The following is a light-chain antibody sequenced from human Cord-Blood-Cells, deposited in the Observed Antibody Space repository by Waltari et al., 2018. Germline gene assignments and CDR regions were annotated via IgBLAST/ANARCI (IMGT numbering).Light chain of an antibody. J-gene: IGLJ2*01. V-gene: IGLV8-61*01. CDR3: VLYMGSGISV. CDR2: STN. Sequence: QTVVTQAPSFSVSPGGTVTHTCGLSSGSVSTTYSPSWYQQTPGQAPRTLIYSTNTRSTGVPDRFSGSILGNKAALTITGAQADDESDYYCVLYMGSGISVFGGGTKLTVL. CDR1: SGSVSTTYS.